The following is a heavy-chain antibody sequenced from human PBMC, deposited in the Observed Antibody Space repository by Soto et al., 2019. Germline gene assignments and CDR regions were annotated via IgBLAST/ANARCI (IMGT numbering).Heavy chain of an antibody. D-gene: IGHD2-21*02. Sequence: SETLSLTCAVSGGSISSGGYSWSWIRQPPGKGLEWIGYIYHSGSTYYNPSLKSRVTISVDRSKNQFSLKLSSVTAADTAVYYCARVSLDCGRDCYLPYFDYWGQGTLVTVSS. CDR1: GGSISSGGYS. CDR2: IYHSGST. CDR3: ARVSLDCGRDCYLPYFDY. V-gene: IGHV4-30-2*01. J-gene: IGHJ4*02.